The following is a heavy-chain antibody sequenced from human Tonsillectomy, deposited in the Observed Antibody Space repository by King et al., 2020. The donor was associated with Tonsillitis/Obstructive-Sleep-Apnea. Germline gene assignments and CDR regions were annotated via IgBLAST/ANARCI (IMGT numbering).Heavy chain of an antibody. CDR3: AKHTHPRGREGLIPDAFDI. V-gene: IGHV3-23*04. CDR2: ISGSGDST. D-gene: IGHD3-10*01. J-gene: IGHJ3*02. Sequence: VQLVESGGGLVQPGGSLRLSCAASGFTFSSYAMTWVRQAPGKGLQWVSAISGSGDSTYYTDSVKGRFTISRDNSKNTLYLQMNSLRAEDTAVYSCAKHTHPRGREGLIPDAFDIWGQGTMVTVSS. CDR1: GFTFSSYA.